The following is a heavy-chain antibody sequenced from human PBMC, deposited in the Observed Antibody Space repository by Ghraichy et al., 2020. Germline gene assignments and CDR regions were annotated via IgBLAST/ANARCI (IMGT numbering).Heavy chain of an antibody. CDR1: GGSISSYY. D-gene: IGHD1-26*01. J-gene: IGHJ6*02. CDR3: AGEDLLRGSYYVRKYGMDV. Sequence: SETLSLTCTVSGGSISSYYWSWIRQPPGKGLEWIGYIYYSGSTNYNPSLKSRVTISVDTSKNQFSLKLSSVTAADTAVYYCAGEDLLRGSYYVRKYGMDVWGQGTTVTVSS. V-gene: IGHV4-59*01. CDR2: IYYSGST.